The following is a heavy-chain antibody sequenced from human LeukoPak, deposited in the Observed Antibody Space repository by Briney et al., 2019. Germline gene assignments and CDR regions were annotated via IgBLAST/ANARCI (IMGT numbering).Heavy chain of an antibody. CDR3: ARGPDCSGGSCYPGRFDY. CDR2: IKSDGSST. J-gene: IGHJ4*02. Sequence: GGSLRLSCAASGFTFSNYWMHWVRQAPGKGLGWVSRIKSDGSSTTYADSVNGRFTISRDNAKDTLYLQMNSLRADDTAVYYCARGPDCSGGSCYPGRFDYWGQGTLVTVSS. V-gene: IGHV3-74*01. CDR1: GFTFSNYW. D-gene: IGHD2-15*01.